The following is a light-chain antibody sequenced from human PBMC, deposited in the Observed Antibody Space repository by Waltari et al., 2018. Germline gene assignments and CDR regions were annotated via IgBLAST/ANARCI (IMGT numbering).Light chain of an antibody. Sequence: QSALTQPASVSGSPGQSITISCTGTSSDVGGYNYVSWYQQHPGKAPKLMIYDVSNRPSGVSNRFSGSKSGNTASQTISGLQAEDEADYYCSSYISSSTLELFGGGTSLTVL. J-gene: IGLJ2*01. CDR2: DVS. CDR3: SSYISSSTLEL. CDR1: SSDVGGYNY. V-gene: IGLV2-14*03.